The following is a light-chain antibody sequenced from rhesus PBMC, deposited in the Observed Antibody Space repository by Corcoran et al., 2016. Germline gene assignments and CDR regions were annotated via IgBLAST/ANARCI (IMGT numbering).Light chain of an antibody. CDR2: AAS. CDR1: QAISSY. CDR3: QQHNGHPWT. Sequence: DIQMTQSPSSLSASVGDTVTITCRASQAISSYLNWFQKKPGKAPNLLIFAASTLQSGVPSRFSGSGSWTDFTLTISSLQPEDFASYYCQQHNGHPWTFGQGTKVEIK. J-gene: IGKJ1*01. V-gene: IGKV1-28*03.